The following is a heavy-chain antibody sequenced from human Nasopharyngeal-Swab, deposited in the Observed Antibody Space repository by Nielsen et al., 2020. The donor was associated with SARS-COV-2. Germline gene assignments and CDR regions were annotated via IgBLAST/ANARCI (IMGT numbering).Heavy chain of an antibody. CDR3: ARMEFYYGSAGFTSPHYYYAMDV. Sequence: WVRQAPGQGLEWMGGIIPIFGTANYAQKFQGRVTITADKSTYTAYMELSSLRSEDTAIYYCARMEFYYGSAGFTSPHYYYAMDVWGQGATVTVSS. J-gene: IGHJ6*02. V-gene: IGHV1-69*06. CDR2: IIPIFGTA. D-gene: IGHD3-10*01.